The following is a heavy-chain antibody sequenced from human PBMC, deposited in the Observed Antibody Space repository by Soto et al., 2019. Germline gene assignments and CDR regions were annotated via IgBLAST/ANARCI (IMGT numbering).Heavy chain of an antibody. Sequence: QVQLVESGGGVVQPGTSLRLSCAASGFTFRHYGMHWVRQAPGKGVDGVAVILYDGSKEYYADSGKGRFTICRDNSGNMVYLKKDSLSAEDSAVYYWLRGWGCSVHLRGLDLWGKGTTVVVSS. V-gene: IGHV3-33*01. D-gene: IGHD2-21*01. CDR3: LRGWGCSVHLRGLDL. CDR2: ILYDGSKE. CDR1: GFTFRHYG. J-gene: IGHJ3*01.